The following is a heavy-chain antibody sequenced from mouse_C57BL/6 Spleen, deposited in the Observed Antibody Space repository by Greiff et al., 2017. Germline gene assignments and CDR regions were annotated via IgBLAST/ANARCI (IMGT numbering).Heavy chain of an antibody. J-gene: IGHJ1*03. CDR1: GYTFTSYW. CDR3: ARGTTVVPYWYFDV. CDR2: IDPSDSYT. D-gene: IGHD1-1*01. V-gene: IGHV1-59*01. Sequence: QVQLQQPGAELVRPGTSVKLSCKASGYTFTSYWMPWVKQRPGQGLEWIGVIDPSDSYTNYNQKFKGKATLTVDTSSSTAYMQLSSLTSEDSAVYYCARGTTVVPYWYFDVWGTGTTVTVSS.